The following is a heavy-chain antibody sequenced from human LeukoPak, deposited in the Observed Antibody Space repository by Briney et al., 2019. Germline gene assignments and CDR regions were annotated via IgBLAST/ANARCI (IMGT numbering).Heavy chain of an antibody. Sequence: SETLSLTCTVSGGSISSYYWSWIRQPPGKGLEWIGYIYYSVSTNYNPSLKSRVTISVDTSKNQFSLKLSSVTAADTAVYYCASSPTVTTPLYWGQGTLVTVSS. CDR1: GGSISSYY. J-gene: IGHJ4*02. CDR3: ASSPTVTTPLY. CDR2: IYYSVST. D-gene: IGHD4-17*01. V-gene: IGHV4-59*01.